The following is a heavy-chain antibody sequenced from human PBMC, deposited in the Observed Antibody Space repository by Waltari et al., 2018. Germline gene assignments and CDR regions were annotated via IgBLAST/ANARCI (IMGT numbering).Heavy chain of an antibody. D-gene: IGHD4-4*01. Sequence: QVQLVQSGAEVKEPGASVRVSCKAEGYTFTTYDIIWVRQATGRGLEWMGWMNPHTVNTGFAQKFQGRLAMTTDISRSTAYLEIRDLRSEDSAIYYCARRGGLTGYSRGLLGYWGQGTLVTVSS. CDR2: MNPHTVNT. CDR3: ARRGGLTGYSRGLLGY. J-gene: IGHJ4*02. CDR1: GYTFTTYD. V-gene: IGHV1-8*01.